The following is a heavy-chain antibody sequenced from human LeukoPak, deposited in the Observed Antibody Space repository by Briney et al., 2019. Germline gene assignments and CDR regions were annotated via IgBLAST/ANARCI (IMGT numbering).Heavy chain of an antibody. D-gene: IGHD2-15*01. CDR2: IYSGGNT. CDR1: GFTVSNNY. J-gene: IGHJ5*02. CDR3: ARDRSDIVVVVAANP. Sequence: GGSLRLSCAASGFTVSNNYMNWVRQAPGKGLEWVSVIYSGGNTYYADSVKGRFTISRDNSKNTLHLQMNSLRAEDSAVYYCARDRSDIVVVVAANPWGQGTLVTVSS. V-gene: IGHV3-66*02.